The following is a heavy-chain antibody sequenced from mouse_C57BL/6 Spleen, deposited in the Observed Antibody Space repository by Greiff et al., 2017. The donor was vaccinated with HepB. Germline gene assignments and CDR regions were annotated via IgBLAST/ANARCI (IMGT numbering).Heavy chain of an antibody. V-gene: IGHV5-17*01. J-gene: IGHJ4*01. CDR2: ISSGSSTI. CDR3: ARDGDYAMDY. Sequence: DVHLVESGGGLVKPGGSLKLSCAASGFTFSDYGMHWVRQAPEKGLEWVAYISSGSSTIYYADTVKGRFTISRDNAKSTLFLQMTSLRSEDTAMYDFARDGDYAMDYWGQGTSVTVSS. CDR1: GFTFSDYG.